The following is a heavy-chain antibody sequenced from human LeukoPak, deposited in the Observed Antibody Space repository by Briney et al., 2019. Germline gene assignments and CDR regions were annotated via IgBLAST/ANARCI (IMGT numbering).Heavy chain of an antibody. D-gene: IGHD1-26*01. Sequence: PSETLSLTCTVSGGSISSSSYYWGWIRQPPGKGLEWIGSIYYSGSTYYNPSLKSRVTISVDTSKNQFSLKLSSVTAADTAVYYCARAPSYSGSLSFWGPRPFYMDVWGKGTTVTVSS. CDR2: IYYSGST. CDR3: ARAPSYSGSLSFWGPRPFYMDV. V-gene: IGHV4-39*07. CDR1: GGSISSSSYY. J-gene: IGHJ6*03.